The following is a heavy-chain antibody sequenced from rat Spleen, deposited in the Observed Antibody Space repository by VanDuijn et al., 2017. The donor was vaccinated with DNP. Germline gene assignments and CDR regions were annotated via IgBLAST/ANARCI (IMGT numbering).Heavy chain of an antibody. CDR3: TRDFDY. J-gene: IGHJ2*01. Sequence: QVQLKESGPGLVQPSQTLSLTCTVSRFSLTSGNIHWVRQPPGKGLEWMGRMRYNGDTSYNSALKSRLSISRDTSKNQVFLKMNSLQTDDTGTYYCTRDFDYWGQGVMVTVSS. CDR2: MRYNGDT. CDR1: RFSLTSGN. V-gene: IGHV2-63*01.